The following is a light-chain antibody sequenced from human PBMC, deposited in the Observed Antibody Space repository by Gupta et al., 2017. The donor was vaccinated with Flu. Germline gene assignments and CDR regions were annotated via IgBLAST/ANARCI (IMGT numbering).Light chain of an antibody. Sequence: DDVMTQSPLSLPVTLGQSASISCRSGQSLVYSEGDSYVSWFHQRPGQPPRRLIYKASNRDSGVPDRISGSGSGTXFTLKIXSVEAEDVGVYYCKHSKRWPRTFGXGTKVEIK. CDR3: KHSKRWPRT. CDR2: KAS. J-gene: IGKJ1*01. CDR1: QSLVYSEGDSY. V-gene: IGKV2-30*01.